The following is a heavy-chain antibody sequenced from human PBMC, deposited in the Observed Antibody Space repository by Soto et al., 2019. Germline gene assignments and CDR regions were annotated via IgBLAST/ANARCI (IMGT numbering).Heavy chain of an antibody. CDR3: ETGTGTLDY. D-gene: IGHD1-7*01. CDR2: FDPEDGET. V-gene: IGHV1-24*01. J-gene: IGHJ4*02. Sequence: ASVRVSCKVSGYSLTELSMHWVRQAPGKGLEWMGGFDPEDGETIYAQKFQGRVTMTEDTSTDTAYMELSSLRSEDTAVYYCETGTGTLDYWGQGPLVTVST. CDR1: GYSLTELS.